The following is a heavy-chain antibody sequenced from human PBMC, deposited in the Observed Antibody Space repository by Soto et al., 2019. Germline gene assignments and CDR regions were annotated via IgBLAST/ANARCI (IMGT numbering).Heavy chain of an antibody. CDR1: GGTFSSYA. CDR3: ASDLRWAESYSYYYGMDV. V-gene: IGHV1-69*13. CDR2: IIPIFGTA. J-gene: IGHJ6*02. D-gene: IGHD4-17*01. Sequence: SVKVSCKASGGTFSSYAISWVRQAPGQGLEWMGGIIPIFGTANYAQKFQGRVTITADESTSTAYMELSSLRSEDTAVYYCASDLRWAESYSYYYGMDVWGQGTTVTVSS.